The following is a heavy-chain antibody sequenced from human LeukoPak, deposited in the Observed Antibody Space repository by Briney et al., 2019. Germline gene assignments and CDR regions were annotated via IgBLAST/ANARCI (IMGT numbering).Heavy chain of an antibody. Sequence: GGSLRLSCAASGFTFSTYGMHWVRQAPGKGLEYVSAISSNGGSTYYANSVKGRFTISRDNSKNTLYLQMGSLRAEDMAVYYCARDEGSGHFDYWGQGTLVTVSS. V-gene: IGHV3-64*01. CDR3: ARDEGSGHFDY. CDR2: ISSNGGST. CDR1: GFTFSTYG. J-gene: IGHJ4*02.